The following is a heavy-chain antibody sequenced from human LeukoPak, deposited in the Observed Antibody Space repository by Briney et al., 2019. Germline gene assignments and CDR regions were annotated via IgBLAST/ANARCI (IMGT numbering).Heavy chain of an antibody. Sequence: GGSLRLSCAASGFSFSSYSMNWVRQAPGKGLEWVSSISSGSKYIYNADSLKGRFAISRDNAMNSLYLQMNSLRAEDTAVYYCARALSYSYGSMDFWGQGTLVIVSS. CDR3: ARALSYSYGSMDF. CDR1: GFSFSSYS. CDR2: ISSGSKYI. V-gene: IGHV3-21*01. D-gene: IGHD5-18*01. J-gene: IGHJ4*02.